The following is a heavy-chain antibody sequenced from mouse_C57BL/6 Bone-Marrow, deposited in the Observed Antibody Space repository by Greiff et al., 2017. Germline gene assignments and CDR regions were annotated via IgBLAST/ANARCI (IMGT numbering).Heavy chain of an antibody. CDR3: ARRGGSTMVKGSWFAY. J-gene: IGHJ3*01. CDR2: INPYNGGT. V-gene: IGHV1-19*01. D-gene: IGHD2-2*01. CDR1: GYTFTDYY. Sequence: EVQLQQSGPVLVKPGASVKMSCKASGYTFTDYYLNWVKQSHGKRLEWIGVINPYNGGTSYNQKFKGKATLTVDKSSSTAYMELNSLTSADSAVYYCARRGGSTMVKGSWFAYWGQGTLVTVSA.